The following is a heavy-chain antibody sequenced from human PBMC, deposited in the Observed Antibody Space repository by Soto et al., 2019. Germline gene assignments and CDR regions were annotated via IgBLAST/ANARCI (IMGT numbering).Heavy chain of an antibody. CDR2: IYYSGST. V-gene: IGHV4-31*03. CDR1: GGSISSGGYY. Sequence: KASETLSLTCTVSGGSISSGGYYWSWIRQHPGKGLEWIGYIYYSGSTYYNPSLKSRVTISVDTSKNQFSLKLSSVTAADTAVYYCARVPSYCSGGSCYLAYNWFDPWGQGTLVTVSS. CDR3: ARVPSYCSGGSCYLAYNWFDP. D-gene: IGHD2-15*01. J-gene: IGHJ5*02.